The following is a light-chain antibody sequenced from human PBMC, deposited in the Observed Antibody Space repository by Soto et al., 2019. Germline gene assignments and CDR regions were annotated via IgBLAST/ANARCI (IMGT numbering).Light chain of an antibody. CDR1: QGISSY. CDR3: QQLYSDVVT. J-gene: IGKJ5*01. CDR2: AAS. V-gene: IGKV1-9*01. Sequence: DIQLTQSPSFLSASVGDRVSITCRATQGISSYLAWYQQKPGRAPKLLIYAASTLQSGAPSRFSGSGSGTEFTLTISSLQPEDFATYFCQQLYSDVVTFGQGTRLEIK.